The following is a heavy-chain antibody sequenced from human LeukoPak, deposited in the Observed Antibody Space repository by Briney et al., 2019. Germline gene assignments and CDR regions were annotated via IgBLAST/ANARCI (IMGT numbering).Heavy chain of an antibody. Sequence: GGSLRLSYAASGFTDSSNYMSLVRQAPRKGLEGVSVIYSGGSTYSADSVKGRFTISRDNSKNTLYLQMNSLRAEDTAVYYPLGYCSRTSCLDAFDIWGQGTMVTVSS. D-gene: IGHD2-2*01. J-gene: IGHJ3*02. CDR2: IYSGGST. CDR3: LGYCSRTSCLDAFDI. CDR1: GFTDSSNY. V-gene: IGHV3-66*01.